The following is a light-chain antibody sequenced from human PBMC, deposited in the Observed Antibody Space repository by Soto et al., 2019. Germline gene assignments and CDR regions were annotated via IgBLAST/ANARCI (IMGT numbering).Light chain of an antibody. CDR3: QQRSNWPIT. V-gene: IGKV3-11*01. Sequence: IVMTQSPATLSVSPGERATLSCRTCQSVSTNLAWYQQKPGQAPRLLIYDASNRATGIPARFSGSGSGTDFTLTISSLEPEDFAVYYCQQRSNWPITFGQGTRLEIK. J-gene: IGKJ5*01. CDR2: DAS. CDR1: QSVSTN.